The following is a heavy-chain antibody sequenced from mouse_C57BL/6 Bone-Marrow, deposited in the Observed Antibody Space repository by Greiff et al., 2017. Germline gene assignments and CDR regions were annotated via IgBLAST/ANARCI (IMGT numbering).Heavy chain of an antibody. Sequence: VQLQQPGAELVRPGSSVKLSCKASGYTFPSYWMHWVKQRPIQGLEWIGNIDPSDSETHYNQKFKDKATLTVDKSSSTAYMQLSSLTSEDSAVYYCARGDGYYVRYAMDYWGLGTSVTVSS. J-gene: IGHJ4*01. CDR2: IDPSDSET. V-gene: IGHV1-52*01. D-gene: IGHD2-3*01. CDR3: ARGDGYYVRYAMDY. CDR1: GYTFPSYW.